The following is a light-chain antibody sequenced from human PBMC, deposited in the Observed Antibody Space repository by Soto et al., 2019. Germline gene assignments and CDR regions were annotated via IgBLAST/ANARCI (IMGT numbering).Light chain of an antibody. J-gene: IGKJ5*01. Sequence: DIQMTQSPSSVSASVGDRITITCRASQDISTFLAWYQQKAGKAPQLLIYSASTLQNGVPPRFSGSGSGTDFTLTISSLQPEDFATYYCQQLDSFPITFGQGTRLENK. CDR2: SAS. V-gene: IGKV1-9*01. CDR3: QQLDSFPIT. CDR1: QDISTF.